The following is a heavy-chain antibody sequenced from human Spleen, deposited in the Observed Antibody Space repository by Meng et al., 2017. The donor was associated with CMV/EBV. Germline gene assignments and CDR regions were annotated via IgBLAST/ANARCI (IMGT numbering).Heavy chain of an antibody. D-gene: IGHD6-19*01. CDR1: GNSINTCSYY. Sequence: SETLSLTCSVSGNSINTCSYYWSWIRQPPGKGLEWIGEINHSGSTNYNPSLKSRVTISVDTSKNQFSLKLSSVTAADTAVYYCARGRQYSSSSRIPAPPIAVAGTRTYYYYYGMDVWGQGTTVTVSS. CDR3: ARGRQYSSSSRIPAPPIAVAGTRTYYYYYGMDV. V-gene: IGHV4-39*07. J-gene: IGHJ6*02. CDR2: INHSGST.